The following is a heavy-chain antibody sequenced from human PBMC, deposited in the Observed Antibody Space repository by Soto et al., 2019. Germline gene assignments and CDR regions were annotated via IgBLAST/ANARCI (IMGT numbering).Heavy chain of an antibody. CDR2: IGTAGDT. Sequence: GGSLRLSCAASGFAFSSYDMHWVRQASGKGLEWVSVIGTAGDTHYVDSVKGRFTISRENAKSSVYLQMKSLRAGDTAVYYCARVSSGGYSGLIDYWGQGTLVTVSS. CDR1: GFAFSSYD. D-gene: IGHD5-12*01. J-gene: IGHJ4*02. V-gene: IGHV3-13*01. CDR3: ARVSSGGYSGLIDY.